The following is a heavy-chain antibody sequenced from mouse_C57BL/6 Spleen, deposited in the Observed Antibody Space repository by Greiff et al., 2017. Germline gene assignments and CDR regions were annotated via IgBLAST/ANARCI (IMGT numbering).Heavy chain of an antibody. J-gene: IGHJ2*01. CDR3: ARSAYYSNYDY. V-gene: IGHV1-63*01. Sequence: QVQLKESGAELVRPGTSVKMSCKASGYTFTNYWIGWAKQRPGHGLEWIGDIYPGGGYTNYNEKFKGKATLTADKSSSTAYMQFSSLTSEDSAIYYCARSAYYSNYDYWGQGTTLTVSS. D-gene: IGHD2-5*01. CDR2: IYPGGGYT. CDR1: GYTFTNYW.